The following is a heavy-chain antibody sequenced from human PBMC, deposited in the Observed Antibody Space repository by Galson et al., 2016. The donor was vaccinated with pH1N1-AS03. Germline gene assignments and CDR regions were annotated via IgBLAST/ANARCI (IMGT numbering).Heavy chain of an antibody. CDR3: ARVMANNWFDS. Sequence: VKVSCKASGYSFTNIDIKWVRQATGQGLEWMGWMNPNSGEAGYAQKFQGRVTLTRDTSITTAYMELSSLRSDDTAVYYCARVMANNWFDSWGQGTLVTVSS. CDR1: GYSFTNID. CDR2: MNPNSGEA. V-gene: IGHV1-8*01. D-gene: IGHD5-24*01. J-gene: IGHJ5*01.